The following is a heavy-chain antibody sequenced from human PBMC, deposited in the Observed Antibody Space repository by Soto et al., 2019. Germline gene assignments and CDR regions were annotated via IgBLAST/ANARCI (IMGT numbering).Heavy chain of an antibody. J-gene: IGHJ4*02. CDR3: AKDQASGQGSFDS. V-gene: IGHV3-30*18. CDR1: GFTFNIYG. CDR2: ISYDGSNQ. Sequence: GGSLRLSCAASGFTFNIYGMHWVRQAPDKGLEWVALISYDGSNQYYTDSVKGRFTISRDNSKNTLFLQMNSLRADDTAVYYCAKDQASGQGSFDSWGQGTLVTVSS.